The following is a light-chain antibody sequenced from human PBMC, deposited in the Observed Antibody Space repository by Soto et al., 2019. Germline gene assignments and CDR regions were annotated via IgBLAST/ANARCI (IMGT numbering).Light chain of an antibody. CDR2: DVS. CDR3: QQYNTYPLT. V-gene: IGKV1-5*01. CDR1: ENIKTW. Sequence: DIQMTQSPPTLSASVGDRVTISCRASENIKTWLAWFQQKPGKAPRLLMFDVSTLESGVPSRFSATGSGTEFTLTISSLKPEDFATYYCQQYNTYPLTFGGGTKVEI. J-gene: IGKJ4*01.